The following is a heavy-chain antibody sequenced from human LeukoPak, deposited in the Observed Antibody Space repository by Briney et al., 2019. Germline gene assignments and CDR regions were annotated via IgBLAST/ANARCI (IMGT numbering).Heavy chain of an antibody. CDR3: AKDRDYGGNSRGIDYFDY. V-gene: IGHV3-23*01. CDR1: GFAFSNYV. Sequence: GGSLRLSCAASGFAFSNYVMDWVRQAPGKGLEWVSSISVRGDETFYPDSVKGRFTNSRDNYNHMLYLQMNTLRADDTAIYYCAKDRDYGGNSRGIDYFDYWGQGTLVTVSS. D-gene: IGHD4-23*01. CDR2: ISVRGDET. J-gene: IGHJ4*02.